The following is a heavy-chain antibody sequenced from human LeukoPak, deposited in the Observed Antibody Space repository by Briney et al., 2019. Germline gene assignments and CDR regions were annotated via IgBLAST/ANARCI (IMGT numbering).Heavy chain of an antibody. J-gene: IGHJ4*02. V-gene: IGHV3-23*01. CDR3: AKSKSGYCDY. Sequence: GGSLRLSCAASGFSFSTYAIRWVRQAPGKGLEWVSSISGSGGTTFYADSVKGRFTISRDNSKNTLYLQMNTLRAEDTAVYYCAKSKSGYCDYWGQGTLVTVSS. D-gene: IGHD3-3*01. CDR2: ISGSGGTT. CDR1: GFSFSTYA.